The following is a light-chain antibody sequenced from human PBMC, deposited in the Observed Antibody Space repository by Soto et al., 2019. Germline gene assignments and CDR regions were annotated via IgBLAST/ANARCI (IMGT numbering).Light chain of an antibody. Sequence: EIVMTQSPATLSVSPGERATLSCRASQRISINLAWYQQKPGQAPRLLIYGASSRATGIPDRFSGTGSGTDFTLTINNLEPEDFAVYYCQVRTNWSIAFGRGTRLEIK. CDR2: GAS. CDR1: QRISIN. V-gene: IGKV3-11*01. J-gene: IGKJ5*01. CDR3: QVRTNWSIA.